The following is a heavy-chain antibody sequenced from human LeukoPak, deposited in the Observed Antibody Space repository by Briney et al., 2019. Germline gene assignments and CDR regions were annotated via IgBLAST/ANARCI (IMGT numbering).Heavy chain of an antibody. J-gene: IGHJ4*02. CDR3: ATIDYYDSSGAVDY. CDR2: IIPIFGTA. V-gene: IGHV1-69*06. D-gene: IGHD3-22*01. Sequence: ASVKVSCKASGGTFSSYAISWVRQAPGQGLEWMGGIIPIFGTANYAQKFQGRVTIAADKSTSTAYMELSSLRSEDTAVYYCATIDYYDSSGAVDYWGQGTLVTVSS. CDR1: GGTFSSYA.